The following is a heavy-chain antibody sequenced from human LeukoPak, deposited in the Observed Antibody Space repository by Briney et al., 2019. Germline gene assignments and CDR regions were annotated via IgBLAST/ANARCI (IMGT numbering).Heavy chain of an antibody. Sequence: SETLSLTCTVSGGSISSGGYYWSWIRQHPGKGLEWTGYIYYSGSTYYNPSLKSRVTISVDTSKNQFSLKLSSVTAADTAVYYCARLEIMDDLGYPGGVFDYWGQGTLVTVSS. CDR1: GGSISSGGYY. V-gene: IGHV4-31*03. D-gene: IGHD2-15*01. CDR3: ARLEIMDDLGYPGGVFDY. J-gene: IGHJ4*02. CDR2: IYYSGST.